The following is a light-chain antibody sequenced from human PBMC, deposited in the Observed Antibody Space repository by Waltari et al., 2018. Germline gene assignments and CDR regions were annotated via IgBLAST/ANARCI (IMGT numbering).Light chain of an antibody. CDR3: QVWDYVQGV. CDR1: NIGRKS. Sequence: SYVLTQPPSVSVAPGKTARITCGGNNIGRKSVHWYQQKAGQAPVLVIHYDSDRPTGIPERFSGSTSGNTATLTISRVEAGDGADYFCQVWDYVQGVFGGGTKLTVL. CDR2: YDS. J-gene: IGLJ3*02. V-gene: IGLV3-21*04.